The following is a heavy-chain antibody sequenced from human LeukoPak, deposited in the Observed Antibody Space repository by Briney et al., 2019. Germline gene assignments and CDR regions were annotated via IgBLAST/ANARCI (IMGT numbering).Heavy chain of an antibody. CDR2: MNPNSGNT. Sequence: ASEKVSCKASGYTFTSYDINWLRQATGQGLEWMGWMNPNSGNTGYAQKFQGRVTMTRNTSISIAYMELSSLTSEDTAVYYCARPGGYSYTCDPWGQGTLVTVSS. D-gene: IGHD5-18*01. V-gene: IGHV1-8*01. CDR1: GYTFTSYD. CDR3: ARPGGYSYTCDP. J-gene: IGHJ5*02.